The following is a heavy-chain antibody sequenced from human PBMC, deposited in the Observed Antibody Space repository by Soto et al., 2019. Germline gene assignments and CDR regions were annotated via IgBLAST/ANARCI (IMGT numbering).Heavy chain of an antibody. Sequence: SVKVSCKASGGTFSSYAISWVRQAPGQGLEWMGGIIPIFGTADYAQKFQGRVTITADESTSTAYMELSSLRSEDTAVYYCARDGPHCSSTSCAILWGQGTTVTVSS. CDR2: IIPIFGTA. CDR1: GGTFSSYA. V-gene: IGHV1-69*13. D-gene: IGHD2-2*01. J-gene: IGHJ6*02. CDR3: ARDGPHCSSTSCAIL.